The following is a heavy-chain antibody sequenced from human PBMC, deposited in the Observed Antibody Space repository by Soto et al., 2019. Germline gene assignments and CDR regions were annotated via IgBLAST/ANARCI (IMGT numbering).Heavy chain of an antibody. CDR3: ARGTTVTTPPAYYFDY. D-gene: IGHD4-4*01. CDR2: IHQSGST. Sequence: QVQLQQWGAGLLKPSETLSLTCAVYGGSFSGYYWSWIRQPPGKGLAWIGEIHQSGSTNYNPSLKSRVTISVDTSKNQFSMELSSGTAADTAGYYCARGTTVTTPPAYYFDYWGQGTLVTVSS. J-gene: IGHJ4*02. V-gene: IGHV4-34*01. CDR1: GGSFSGYY.